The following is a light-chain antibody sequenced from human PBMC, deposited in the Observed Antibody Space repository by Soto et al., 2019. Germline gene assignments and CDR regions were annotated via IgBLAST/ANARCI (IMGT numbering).Light chain of an antibody. V-gene: IGLV3-21*02. Sequence: SYELTQPPSVSVAPGQTARITCGGNNIVTKSVHWYQQKLGQAPVVVVYDDSDRPSGIPERFSGSNSGNTATLTISRVEAGDEADYYCQVWDSGSDHYVFGTGTKVTVL. CDR2: DDS. J-gene: IGLJ1*01. CDR3: QVWDSGSDHYV. CDR1: NIVTKS.